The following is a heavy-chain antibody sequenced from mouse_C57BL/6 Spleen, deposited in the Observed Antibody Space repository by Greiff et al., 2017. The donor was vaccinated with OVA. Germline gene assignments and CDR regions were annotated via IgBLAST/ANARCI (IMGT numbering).Heavy chain of an antibody. J-gene: IGHJ2*01. Sequence: VQLQESGAELAKPGASVKLSCKASGYTFTSYWMHWVKQRPGQGLEWIGYINPSSGYTKYNQKFKDKATLTADKSPSTAYMQLSSLTYEDSAVYYCARWGYYDYDDRYYFDYWGQGTTLTVSS. CDR1: GYTFTSYW. CDR2: INPSSGYT. V-gene: IGHV1-7*01. D-gene: IGHD2-4*01. CDR3: ARWGYYDYDDRYYFDY.